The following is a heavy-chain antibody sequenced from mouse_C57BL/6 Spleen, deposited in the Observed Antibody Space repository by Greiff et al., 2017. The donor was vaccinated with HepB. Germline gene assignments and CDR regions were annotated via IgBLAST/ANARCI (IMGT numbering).Heavy chain of an antibody. Sequence: VQLQQSGPELVKPGASVKISCKASGYAFSSSWMNWVQQRPGKGLEWIGRIYPGDGDTNYNEKFKGKATLTADKSSSTAYLQLSSLTAEDSAVYFCARGDYYGSSYVDYWGQGTTLTVSS. V-gene: IGHV1-82*01. CDR3: ARGDYYGSSYVDY. CDR2: IYPGDGDT. D-gene: IGHD1-1*01. J-gene: IGHJ2*01. CDR1: GYAFSSSW.